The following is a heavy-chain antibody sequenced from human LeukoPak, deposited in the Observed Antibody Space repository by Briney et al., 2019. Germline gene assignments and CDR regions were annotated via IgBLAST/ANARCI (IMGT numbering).Heavy chain of an antibody. Sequence: SETLSLTCTVSGGSISSNSYYWGRIRQPPGKGLEWNGSIYYSGSTYYNPSLKSRVTISVDASKNQYSLKLSSVTAADTAVYYCARGGTAAAGNFDYWGQGTLVTVS. CDR1: GGSISSNSYY. V-gene: IGHV4-39*07. CDR2: IYYSGST. CDR3: ARGGTAAAGNFDY. D-gene: IGHD6-13*01. J-gene: IGHJ4*02.